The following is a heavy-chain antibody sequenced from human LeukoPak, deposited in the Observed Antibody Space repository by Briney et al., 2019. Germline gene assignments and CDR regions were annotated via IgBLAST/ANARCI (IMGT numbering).Heavy chain of an antibody. CDR2: IHFSGST. D-gene: IGHD5-18*01. CDR3: ARNVDTAMVH. V-gene: IGHV4-59*08. J-gene: IGHJ4*02. Sequence: SETLSLTGTVSGGPINNFYWSWVRQAPGKGLEWIGYIHFSGSTKYNPSLESRVSMSVDTSKNHFSVRLTSVTAADMAVYYCARNVDTAMVHWGQVTLVTVSS. CDR1: GGPINNFY.